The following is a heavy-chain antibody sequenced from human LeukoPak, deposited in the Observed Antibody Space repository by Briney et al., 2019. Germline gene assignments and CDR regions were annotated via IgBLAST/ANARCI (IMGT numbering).Heavy chain of an antibody. CDR1: GYTFTSYD. CDR2: MNPNSGNT. D-gene: IGHD3-22*01. J-gene: IGHJ6*03. CDR3: ARMYYYDSSGYPLHYYYYMDV. Sequence: VASVKVSCKASGYTFTSYDINWVRQATGQGLEWMGWMNPNSGNTGYAQKFQGRVTMTRNTSISTAYMELSSLRSEDTAVYYCARMYYYDSSGYPLHYYYYMDVWGKGTTVTISS. V-gene: IGHV1-8*01.